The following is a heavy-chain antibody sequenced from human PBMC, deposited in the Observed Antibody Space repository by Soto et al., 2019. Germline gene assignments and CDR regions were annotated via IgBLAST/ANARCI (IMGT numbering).Heavy chain of an antibody. D-gene: IGHD5-18*01. CDR3: ARVQIFYGYSDHHYLLSFPTRRSSDL. CDR2: IYHSGST. Sequence: SETLSLTCAVSGGSISSGNYSWSWIRQPPGKGLEWIGYIYHSGSTYYNPSLKSRVTISVDRSKNQFSLKLSSVTAADTAVYYCARVQIFYGYSDHHYLLSFPTRRSSDL. J-gene: IGHJ2*01. V-gene: IGHV4-30-2*01. CDR1: GGSISSGNYS.